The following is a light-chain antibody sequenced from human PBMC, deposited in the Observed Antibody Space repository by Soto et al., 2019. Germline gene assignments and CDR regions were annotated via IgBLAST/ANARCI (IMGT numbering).Light chain of an antibody. Sequence: QLVPTQSSSASASLGSSVKITCTLSSGHSSYIIAWHQQQPGKAPRHLMKFEGSGTYNKGSGIPDRFSGSSSGADRYLTISNLQFEDEADYYCETWDTNTRVFGGGTKLTVL. CDR1: SGHSSYI. CDR2: FEGSGTY. V-gene: IGLV4-60*02. CDR3: ETWDTNTRV. J-gene: IGLJ3*02.